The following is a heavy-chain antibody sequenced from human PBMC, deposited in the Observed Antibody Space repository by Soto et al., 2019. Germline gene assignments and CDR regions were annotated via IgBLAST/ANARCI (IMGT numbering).Heavy chain of an antibody. J-gene: IGHJ6*04. Sequence: QVQLVQSGAEAKKPGASVKVSCKASGYTFTSYGISWVRQAPGQGLEWMVWISAYNGNTNYAQKLQGRVTMTTDTSTSTANMELRSRRSDDRAVYYCARERAAAGTGLGVWGKGTTVTVSS. CDR2: ISAYNGNT. CDR1: GYTFTSYG. CDR3: ARERAAAGTGLGV. V-gene: IGHV1-18*01. D-gene: IGHD6-13*01.